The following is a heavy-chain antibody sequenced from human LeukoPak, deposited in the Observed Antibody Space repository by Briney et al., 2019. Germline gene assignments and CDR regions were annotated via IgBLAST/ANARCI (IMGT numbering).Heavy chain of an antibody. CDR3: AREIRYLDY. Sequence: PSETLSLTCAVYGGSFSGYYWSWIRQPPGKGLEWIGEINHSGSTNYNPSLKSRVTISVDTSKNQFSLKLSSVTAADTAVYYCAREIRYLDYWGQGTLVTVSS. CDR1: GGSFSGYY. D-gene: IGHD4-17*01. V-gene: IGHV4-34*01. J-gene: IGHJ4*02. CDR2: INHSGST.